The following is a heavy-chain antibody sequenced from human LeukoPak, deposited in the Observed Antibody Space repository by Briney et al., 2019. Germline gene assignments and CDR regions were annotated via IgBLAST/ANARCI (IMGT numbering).Heavy chain of an antibody. CDR2: ISWHSRSI. J-gene: IGHJ6*02. Sequence: GRSLRLSCAASGFTFDDYSMHWVRHAPGKGLEWVAGISWHSRSIGYADSVKGRFTISRDNAKNSVSLQMNSLRTEDTALYYCTKDLSSQWFTDIRHYGMNVWGQGTTVAVSS. V-gene: IGHV3-9*01. D-gene: IGHD3-22*01. CDR1: GFTFDDYS. CDR3: TKDLSSQWFTDIRHYGMNV.